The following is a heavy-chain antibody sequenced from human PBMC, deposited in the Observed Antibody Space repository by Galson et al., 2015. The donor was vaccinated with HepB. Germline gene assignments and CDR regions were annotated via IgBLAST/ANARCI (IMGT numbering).Heavy chain of an antibody. CDR3: ATDYYDSSGYSHAVFY. CDR2: IIPIFGTA. CDR1: GGTFSSYA. J-gene: IGHJ4*02. D-gene: IGHD3-22*01. V-gene: IGHV1-69*13. Sequence: SVKVSCKASGGTFSSYAISWVRQAPGQGLEWMGGIIPIFGTANYAQKFQGRVTITADESTSTAYMELSSLRSEDTAVYYCATDYYDSSGYSHAVFYWGQGTLVTVSS.